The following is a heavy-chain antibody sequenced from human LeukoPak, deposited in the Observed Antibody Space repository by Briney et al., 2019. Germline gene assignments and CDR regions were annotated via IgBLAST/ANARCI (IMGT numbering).Heavy chain of an antibody. CDR1: GGSFSHYY. J-gene: IGHJ4*02. CDR3: SRGSDESKTGDS. V-gene: IGHV4-34*01. CDR2: IQPYGFT. D-gene: IGHD3-9*01. Sequence: SETLSLTCAIYGGSFSHYYWSWIRQAPGKGLEWIGEIQPYGFTSVNPSLKSRVSIVPDTSKNQFSLTLTSVTAADTAVYYCSRGSDESKTGDSWGQGSLVTVSS.